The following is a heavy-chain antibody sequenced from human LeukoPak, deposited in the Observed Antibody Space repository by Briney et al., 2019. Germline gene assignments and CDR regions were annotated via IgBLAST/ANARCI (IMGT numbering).Heavy chain of an antibody. CDR2: ISSRADTI. CDR1: GFTFSDYY. CDR3: ARVDYYDSSGEPIDY. Sequence: GGSLRLSCAASGFTFSDYYMSWIRQAPGKGLEWVSYISSRADTIYYADSLKGRFTISRDNAKNSLYLQMNSLRAEDTAVYYCARVDYYDSSGEPIDYGGQGTLVTVSS. J-gene: IGHJ4*02. V-gene: IGHV3-11*01. D-gene: IGHD3-22*01.